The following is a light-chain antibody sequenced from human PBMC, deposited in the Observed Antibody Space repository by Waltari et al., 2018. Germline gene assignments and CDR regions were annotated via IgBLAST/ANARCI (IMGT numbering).Light chain of an antibody. J-gene: IGLJ3*02. CDR1: SRDVVFYNL. V-gene: IGLV2-23*02. CDR3: CSYAGRNIWV. CDR2: EFI. Sequence: QSALTQPASVSGSPGQSITISCTGTSRDVVFYNLVSWYQQHPDEAPKLMVYEFIGRPSGVSNRFSGSKSGNTASLTISGLQAEDEADYYCCSYAGRNIWVFGGGTKLTVV.